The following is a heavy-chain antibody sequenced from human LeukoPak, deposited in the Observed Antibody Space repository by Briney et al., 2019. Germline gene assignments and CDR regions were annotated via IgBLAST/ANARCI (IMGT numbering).Heavy chain of an antibody. V-gene: IGHV3-7*01. D-gene: IGHD3-16*02. CDR1: GFTFSSYW. CDR2: IKQDGSEK. Sequence: GGSLRLSCAASGFTFSSYWMSWVRQAPGKGLEWVANIKQDGSEKYYVDSVKGRFTISRDNAKNTLYLQMNSLRVEDTAVYYCARDLSTRYTYDFWGQGTQATVSS. CDR3: ARDLSTRYTYDF. J-gene: IGHJ4*02.